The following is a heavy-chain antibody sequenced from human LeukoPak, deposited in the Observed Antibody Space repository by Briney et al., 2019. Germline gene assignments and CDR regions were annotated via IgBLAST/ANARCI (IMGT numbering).Heavy chain of an antibody. CDR3: ARDPTSSWETAFDI. Sequence: ETLSLTCAVYGRSFSGYYWNWVRQAPGKGLEWVSSIDSSSSYIYYADSVKGRFTISRDNAKNSLYLQMNSLRAEDTAVYYCARDPTSSWETAFDIWGQGTMVTVSS. CDR1: GRSFSGYY. CDR2: IDSSSSYI. V-gene: IGHV3-21*01. D-gene: IGHD1-26*01. J-gene: IGHJ3*02.